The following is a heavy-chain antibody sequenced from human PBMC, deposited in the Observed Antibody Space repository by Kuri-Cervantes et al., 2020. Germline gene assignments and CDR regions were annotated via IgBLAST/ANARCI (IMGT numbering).Heavy chain of an antibody. CDR1: GYSFTSYW. CDR3: ARLGNGDYDTFGVKNYYYYYGMDV. D-gene: IGHD4-17*01. J-gene: IGHJ6*02. Sequence: KVSCKGSGYSFTSYWIGWVRQMPGKGLEWMGIIYPGDSDTRYSPSFQGQVTISADKSISTAYLQWSSLKASDTAMYYCARLGNGDYDTFGVKNYYYYYGMDVWGQGPTVTVSS. V-gene: IGHV5-51*01. CDR2: IYPGDSDT.